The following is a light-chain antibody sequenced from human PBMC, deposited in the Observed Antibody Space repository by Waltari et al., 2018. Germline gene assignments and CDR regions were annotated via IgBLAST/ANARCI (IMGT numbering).Light chain of an antibody. CDR2: DSS. J-gene: IGKJ4*01. Sequence: VVLTQSQATLSLFPGERATLSCRASKSVRSYLAWYQQKPGQAPRLLIYDSSNRATGIPVRFSGSGSGTDFTLTISSLESEDSAVDYCQHRSVWPLTFGGGTKVEIK. CDR1: KSVRSY. CDR3: QHRSVWPLT. V-gene: IGKV3-11*01.